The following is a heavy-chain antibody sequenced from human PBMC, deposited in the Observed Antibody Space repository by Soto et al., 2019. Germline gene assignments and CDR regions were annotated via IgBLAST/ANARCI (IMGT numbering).Heavy chain of an antibody. CDR3: VRNRRYYGGDDYDGMDA. D-gene: IGHD3-10*01. CDR1: GFSLNTGGVG. CDR2: IYWDDDE. Sequence: ITLKESGPTLVKPTQTLTLTCTFSGFSLNTGGVGVGWVRQPRGKAMEWLALIYWDDDERYRPSLRSRLNITKASTNNKXVPTMTNRDPEDTATYHCVRNRRYYGGDDYDGMDAWGQGTTVTVSS. V-gene: IGHV2-5*02. J-gene: IGHJ6*02.